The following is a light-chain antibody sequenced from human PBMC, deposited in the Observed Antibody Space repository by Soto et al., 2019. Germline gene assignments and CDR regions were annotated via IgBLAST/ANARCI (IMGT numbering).Light chain of an antibody. CDR3: IQRTLCSFT. Sequence: DVVMTQSPLSLPVTLGQPASISCRSSQSLVYSDGNTYLNWFQQRSGQSPRRLIYKVSNRDSGVPDRFGGSGSGANFTLNISRVEAEDVGFCYCIQRTLCSFTFG. V-gene: IGKV2-30*01. J-gene: IGKJ3*01. CDR1: QSLVYSDGNTY. CDR2: KVS.